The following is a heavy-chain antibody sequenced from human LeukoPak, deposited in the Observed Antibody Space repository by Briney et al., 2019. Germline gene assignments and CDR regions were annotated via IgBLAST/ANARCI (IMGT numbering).Heavy chain of an antibody. CDR2: IKSKTDGGTT. CDR3: ARDLWWELLMDY. D-gene: IGHD1-26*01. J-gene: IGHJ4*02. CDR1: GFTFSNAW. Sequence: GGSLRLSCAASGFTFSNAWMNWVRQAPGKGLEWVGRIKSKTDGGTTAFAAPVKGRFTISRDDSKNTLYLQMNSLRAEDTAVYYCARDLWWELLMDYWGQGTLVTVSS. V-gene: IGHV3-15*07.